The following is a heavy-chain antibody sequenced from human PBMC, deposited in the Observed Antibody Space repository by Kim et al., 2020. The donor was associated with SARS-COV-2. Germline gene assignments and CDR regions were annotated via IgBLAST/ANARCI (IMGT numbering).Heavy chain of an antibody. Sequence: IYYADSVGGRFSISRDNARDSLYLQMNSLRDEDTAVYYCVRGRGGGAFDMWGQGTVVTVSS. CDR2: I. J-gene: IGHJ3*02. D-gene: IGHD3-16*01. V-gene: IGHV3-48*02. CDR3: VRGRGGGAFDM.